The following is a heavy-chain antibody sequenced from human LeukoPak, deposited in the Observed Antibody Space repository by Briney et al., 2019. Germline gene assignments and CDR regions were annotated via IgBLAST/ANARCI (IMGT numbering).Heavy chain of an antibody. CDR2: IYYSGST. CDR3: ATGRITIFGVVIIPDAFDI. Sequence: PSETLSLTCTVSGGSISSSSYYWGWIRQPPGKGLERIGSIYYSGSTYYNPSLKSRVTISVDTSKNQFSLKLSSVTAADTAVYYCATGRITIFGVVIIPDAFDIWGQGTMVTVSS. CDR1: GGSISSSSYY. J-gene: IGHJ3*02. D-gene: IGHD3-3*01. V-gene: IGHV4-39*01.